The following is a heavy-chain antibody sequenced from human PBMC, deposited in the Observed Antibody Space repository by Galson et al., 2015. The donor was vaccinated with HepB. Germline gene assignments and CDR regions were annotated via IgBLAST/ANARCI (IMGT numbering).Heavy chain of an antibody. CDR2: VFRSGSA. V-gene: IGHV4-39*02. CDR1: GVSISSTTYY. D-gene: IGHD4-17*01. CDR3: ATYTVMTPYLDY. Sequence: SETLSLTCLVSGVSISSTTYYWAWVRQSPERGLECIGSVFRSGSAYYNPSLKSRLTISIDTSKSHFSLNLSSVTASDTGVYYCATYTVMTPYLDYWGLGTLVTVSS. J-gene: IGHJ4*02.